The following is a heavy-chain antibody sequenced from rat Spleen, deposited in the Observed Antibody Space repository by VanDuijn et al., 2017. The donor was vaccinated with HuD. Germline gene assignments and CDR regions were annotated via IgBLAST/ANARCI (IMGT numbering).Heavy chain of an antibody. J-gene: IGHJ2*01. V-gene: IGHV2-43*01. CDR2: IWIGGNT. CDR1: GFSLMSYH. D-gene: IGHD3-2*01. CDR3: ARDRTGPWDD. Sequence: QVQLKESGPGLVQPSQTLSLTCTVSGFSLMSYHVSWVRQSPGEGLEWMGVIWIGGNTAYNSLLKSRLSITRDTSKSQVFLKMNSLQTEDTATYYCARDRTGPWDDWGQGVMVTVSS.